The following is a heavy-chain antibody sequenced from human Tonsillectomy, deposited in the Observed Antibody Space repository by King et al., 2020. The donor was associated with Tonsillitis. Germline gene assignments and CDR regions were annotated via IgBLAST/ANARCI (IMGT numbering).Heavy chain of an antibody. D-gene: IGHD1-26*01. CDR1: GGSISSGDHF. V-gene: IGHV4-39*01. J-gene: IGHJ4*02. CDR3: ARYVSGSFDY. CDR2: IYSSGTV. Sequence: QLQESGPGVVKPSETLSLTCTVSGGSISSGDHFWAWIRQPPGKGLEGIGYIYSSGTVFYNPSLQSRITISGGTSENRFSLKLSSVTAADTAVYFCARYVSGSFDYWGQGALVTVSS.